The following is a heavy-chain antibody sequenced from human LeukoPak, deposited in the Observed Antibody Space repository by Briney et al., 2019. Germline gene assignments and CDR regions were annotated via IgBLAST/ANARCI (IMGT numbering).Heavy chain of an antibody. CDR2: IYYSGST. CDR1: GGSISSYY. V-gene: IGHV4-59*01. D-gene: IGHD2-15*01. CDR3: ARSGWSDAFDI. J-gene: IGHJ3*02. Sequence: PSETLSLTCTASGGSISSYYMSWIRQPPGKGLEWIGYIYYSGSTNYNPSLKSRVTISVDTSKNQFSLKLSSVTAADTAVYYCARSGWSDAFDIWGQGTMVTVSS.